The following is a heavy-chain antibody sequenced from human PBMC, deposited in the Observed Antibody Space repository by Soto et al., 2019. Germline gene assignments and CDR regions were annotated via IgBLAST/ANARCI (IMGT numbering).Heavy chain of an antibody. CDR3: AREGYYYDSSGYPVDY. CDR2: ISAYNGNT. D-gene: IGHD3-22*01. CDR1: GYTFTSYG. Sequence: GASVKVSCKASGYTFTSYGISWVRQAPGQGLEWMGWISAYNGNTNYAQKLQGRVTMTTDTSTSTAYMELRSLRSDDTAVYYCAREGYYYDSSGYPVDYWGQGTLVTVSS. J-gene: IGHJ4*02. V-gene: IGHV1-18*01.